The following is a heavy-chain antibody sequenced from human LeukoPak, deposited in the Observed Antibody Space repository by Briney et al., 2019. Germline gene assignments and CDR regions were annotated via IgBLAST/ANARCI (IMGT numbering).Heavy chain of an antibody. Sequence: GGSLRLSCAVSGFTVSSNYMSWVRQAPGKGLEWVSAISGSGGSTYYADSVKGRFTISRDNSKNTLYLQMNSLRAEDTAVYYCAKMYGSGSYSVWYFDYWGQGTLVTVSS. D-gene: IGHD3-10*01. CDR2: ISGSGGST. CDR1: GFTVSSNY. J-gene: IGHJ4*02. V-gene: IGHV3-23*01. CDR3: AKMYGSGSYSVWYFDY.